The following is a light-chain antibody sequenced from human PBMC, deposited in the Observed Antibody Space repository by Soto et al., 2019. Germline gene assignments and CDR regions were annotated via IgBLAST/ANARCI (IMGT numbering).Light chain of an antibody. J-gene: IGKJ1*01. CDR1: QSVLYSSNNKNY. CDR2: WAS. Sequence: IQSPDSLSVTLGARATINCKSSQSVLYSSNNKNYLAWYQQKPGQPPKLLIYWASTRESGVPDRFSGSGSGTDFTLTISMFQADGVGGYYSQQVSSTTGWTLGVGTYVDI. CDR3: QQVSSTTGWT. V-gene: IGKV4-1*01.